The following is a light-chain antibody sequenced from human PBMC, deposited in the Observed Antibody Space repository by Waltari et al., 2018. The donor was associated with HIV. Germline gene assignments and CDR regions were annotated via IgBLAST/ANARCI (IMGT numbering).Light chain of an antibody. CDR1: ALPKQY. Sequence: SYELTQPPSVSVSPGQTARITCSGDALPKQYAYGYQQRPGQAPVLVIYKDTERPSWSPDRFSGSSSGTTATLTIIGVQAQDEADYHCQSADSNASLWVFGGGDQADRP. CDR2: KDT. J-gene: IGLJ3*02. CDR3: QSADSNASLWV. V-gene: IGLV3-25*03.